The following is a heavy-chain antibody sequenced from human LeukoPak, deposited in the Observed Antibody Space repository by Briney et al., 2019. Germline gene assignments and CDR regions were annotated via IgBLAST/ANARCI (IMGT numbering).Heavy chain of an antibody. V-gene: IGHV3-30-3*01. Sequence: GGSLRLSCAASGFTFSSYAMHWVRQAPGKGLEWVAVISYKGSNKYYADSVKGRFTISRDNSKNTLYLQMNSLRAEDTAVYYCASVPFVVIIGEYFQHWGQGTLVTVSS. D-gene: IGHD3-22*01. CDR1: GFTFSSYA. CDR2: ISYKGSNK. CDR3: ASVPFVVIIGEYFQH. J-gene: IGHJ1*01.